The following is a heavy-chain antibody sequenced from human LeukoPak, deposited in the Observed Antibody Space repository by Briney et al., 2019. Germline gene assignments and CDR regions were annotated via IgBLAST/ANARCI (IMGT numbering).Heavy chain of an antibody. CDR1: GGSISDYY. V-gene: IGHV4-59*08. D-gene: IGHD6-19*01. CDR3: ASESVALAGIDY. Sequence: SETLSLTCTVSGGSISDYYWSWIRRPPGKGLEWIGYISYSGSASYIPSLKSRVTISVDTSKNRFSLKLTSVTAADTALYYCASESVALAGIDYWGQGTLVTVSS. CDR2: ISYSGSA. J-gene: IGHJ4*02.